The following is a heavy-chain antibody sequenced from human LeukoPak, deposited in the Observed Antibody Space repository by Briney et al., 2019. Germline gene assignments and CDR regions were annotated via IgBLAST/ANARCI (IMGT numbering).Heavy chain of an antibody. CDR2: VSYDGGSK. CDR3: ARVKGGIATAGNYFDY. J-gene: IGHJ4*02. D-gene: IGHD6-13*01. Sequence: GGSLRLSCAASGFSFSSYAMHWVCQGPGKGREWVALVSYDGGSKYYADSVNGRINSPRDNSKNTLHLQMNSLRTEDTAVYYCARVKGGIATAGNYFDYWGQGTLVTVSS. CDR1: GFSFSSYA. V-gene: IGHV3-30-3*01.